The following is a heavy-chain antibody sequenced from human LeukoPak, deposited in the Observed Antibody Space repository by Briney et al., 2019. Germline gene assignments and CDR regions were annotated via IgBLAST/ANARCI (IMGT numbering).Heavy chain of an antibody. V-gene: IGHV3-21*01. Sequence: GGSLRLSCAASGFTFSSYDMNWVRQAPGKGLEWVSSISSNSSYIQYADSVKGRFTISRDNARNSLYLQMNNLRAEDTAVYYCASLPWLVRWIYYWGQGTLVTVSS. CDR2: ISSNSSYI. CDR1: GFTFSSYD. D-gene: IGHD6-19*01. J-gene: IGHJ4*02. CDR3: ASLPWLVRWIYY.